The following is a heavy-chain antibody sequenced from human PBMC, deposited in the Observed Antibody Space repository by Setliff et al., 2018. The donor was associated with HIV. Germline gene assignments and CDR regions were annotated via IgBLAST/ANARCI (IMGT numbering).Heavy chain of an antibody. Sequence: ASVKVSCKASGSTFITYHVHWVRQAPGKGLEWMGGFDPEDGETIYAQKFQGRVTMTEDTSTDTAYMDLNSLKSEDTAVYYCAEVTCSPDSCFLDYWGQGTLVTVSS. CDR3: AEVTCSPDSCFLDY. CDR2: FDPEDGET. V-gene: IGHV1-24*01. CDR1: GSTFITYH. D-gene: IGHD2-15*01. J-gene: IGHJ4*02.